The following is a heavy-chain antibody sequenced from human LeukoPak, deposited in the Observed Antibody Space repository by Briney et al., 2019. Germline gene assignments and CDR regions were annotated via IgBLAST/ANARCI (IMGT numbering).Heavy chain of an antibody. V-gene: IGHV1-18*01. CDR1: GYTFTNYG. Sequence: EASVKVSCKASGYTFTNYGINGVRQAPGQGREWVGWIITDNGDTNYAQKLQDTVTMTTDTSTSTAYMELRSLRSDDTAVYYCARGSSYGFSMGYWGQGPLVTVSS. CDR2: IITDNGDT. D-gene: IGHD5-18*01. CDR3: ARGSSYGFSMGY. J-gene: IGHJ4*02.